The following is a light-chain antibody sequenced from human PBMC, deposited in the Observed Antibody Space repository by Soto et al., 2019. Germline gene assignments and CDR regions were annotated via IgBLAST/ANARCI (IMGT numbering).Light chain of an antibody. CDR2: EVN. Sequence: QSALTQPASVSGSPGQSITISCTGTSFDVDDYNSVSWYQQPPGKAPKLIIYEVNNRPSGVSNRFSGSNPDNTASLTISGLQAEDEADYYCSLYTTSSTPSYVFGTGTKVTVL. CDR3: SLYTTSSTPSYV. J-gene: IGLJ1*01. V-gene: IGLV2-14*01. CDR1: SFDVDDYNS.